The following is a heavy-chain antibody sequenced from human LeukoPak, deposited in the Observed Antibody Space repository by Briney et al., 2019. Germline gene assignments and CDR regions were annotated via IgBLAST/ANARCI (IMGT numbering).Heavy chain of an antibody. Sequence: GGSLRLSCAASGFTFSGYAMHWVRQAPGKGLEYVSTISINGGSTHYADSVRGRFTISRYNSKNTLYLQMGILRAEDMAVYHCARAITYYSDSSAYYYRDYWGQGTLVTVSS. D-gene: IGHD3-22*01. CDR2: ISINGGST. CDR1: GFTFSGYA. V-gene: IGHV3-64*02. J-gene: IGHJ4*02. CDR3: ARAITYYSDSSAYYYRDY.